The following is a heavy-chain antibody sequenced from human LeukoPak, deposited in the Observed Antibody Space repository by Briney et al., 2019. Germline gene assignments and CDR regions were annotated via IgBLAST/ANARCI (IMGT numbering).Heavy chain of an antibody. Sequence: PGGSLRLSCAASGFTFSGYGMHWVRQAPGKGLEWVAFIRYDGSNKYYADSVKGRLTISRDNSKNTLYLQMNSLRAEDTAVYYCAKASGELFYYFDYWGQGTLVTVSS. CDR1: GFTFSGYG. CDR3: AKASGELFYYFDY. J-gene: IGHJ4*02. D-gene: IGHD1-7*01. CDR2: IRYDGSNK. V-gene: IGHV3-30*02.